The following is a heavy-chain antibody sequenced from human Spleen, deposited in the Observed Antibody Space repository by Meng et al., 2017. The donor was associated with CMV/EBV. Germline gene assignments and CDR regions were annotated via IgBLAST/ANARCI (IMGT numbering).Heavy chain of an antibody. V-gene: IGHV1-18*01. CDR1: GYTFTDYG. J-gene: IGHJ5*02. Sequence: ASVKVSCKPSGYTFTDYGVSWVRQAPGQGLEWMGWISTYNCNTNYAQNLQGGVTMTTATSTSTAYMELRSLRSDDTAVYYCARDRGGSGRGFDPWGQGTLVTVSS. CDR3: ARDRGGSGRGFDP. D-gene: IGHD3-10*01. CDR2: ISTYNCNT.